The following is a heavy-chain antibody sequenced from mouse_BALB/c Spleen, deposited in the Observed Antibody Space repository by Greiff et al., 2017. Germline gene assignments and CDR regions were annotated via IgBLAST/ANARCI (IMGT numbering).Heavy chain of an antibody. Sequence: EVKGVESGGGLVKPGGSLKISCAASGFTISGYAMSWVRQTPEKRLEWVATISSGGSYTYYPDSVKGRITISRDNAKNTLSLQMSSLRSEDTAMYYCARRDYQYYYAMDYWGQGTSVTVSS. CDR1: GFTISGYA. CDR2: ISSGGSYT. CDR3: ARRDYQYYYAMDY. D-gene: IGHD2-4*01. J-gene: IGHJ4*01. V-gene: IGHV5-9-3*01.